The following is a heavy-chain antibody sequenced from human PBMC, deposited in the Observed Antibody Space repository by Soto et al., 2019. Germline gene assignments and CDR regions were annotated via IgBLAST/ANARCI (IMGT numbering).Heavy chain of an antibody. D-gene: IGHD1-26*01. J-gene: IGHJ6*02. V-gene: IGHV1-2*02. CDR3: AKGGAIVAAGTRVYLYNAMDV. CDR2: INPNSGDT. Sequence: ASVKVSCKASGYTFTGYCVHWVRQAPGQGLEWMGWINPNSGDTYLAQRFQGRVTMNRDTSIGTAYMELRGLTSDDTAEYYCAKGGAIVAAGTRVYLYNAMDVWGQGTTVTVSS. CDR1: GYTFTGYC.